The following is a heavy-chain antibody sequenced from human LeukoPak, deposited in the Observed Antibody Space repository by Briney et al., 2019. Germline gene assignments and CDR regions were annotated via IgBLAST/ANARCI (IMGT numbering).Heavy chain of an antibody. Sequence: GGSLRLSCAASGFTFSSYAMHWVRRAPGKGLEWVAVISYDGSNKYYADSVKGRFTISRDNSKNTLYLQMNSLRAEDTAVYYCARTGSSGWYTGAYWGQGTLVTVSS. CDR3: ARTGSSGWYTGAY. D-gene: IGHD6-19*01. CDR2: ISYDGSNK. J-gene: IGHJ4*02. CDR1: GFTFSSYA. V-gene: IGHV3-30*04.